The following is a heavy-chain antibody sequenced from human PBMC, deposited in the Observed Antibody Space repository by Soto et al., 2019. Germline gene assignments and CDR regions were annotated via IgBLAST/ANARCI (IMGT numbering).Heavy chain of an antibody. Sequence: PGGSLRLSCAASGFTFSSYAMSWVRQAPGKGLEWVSAISGSGGSTYYADSVKGRFTISRDNSKNTLYLQMNSLRAEDTAVYYCAREFVPKIGTSSWFDPWGQGTLVTVSS. CDR2: ISGSGGST. D-gene: IGHD1-1*01. J-gene: IGHJ5*02. CDR3: AREFVPKIGTSSWFDP. V-gene: IGHV3-23*01. CDR1: GFTFSSYA.